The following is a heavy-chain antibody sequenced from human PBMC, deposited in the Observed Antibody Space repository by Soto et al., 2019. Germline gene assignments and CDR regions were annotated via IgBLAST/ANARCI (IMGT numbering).Heavy chain of an antibody. V-gene: IGHV3-7*03. CDR3: ATTYYYGSGSPLFGP. CDR1: GFTFSSYW. D-gene: IGHD3-10*01. CDR2: IKQDGSEK. Sequence: GGSLRLSCAASGFTFSSYWMSWVRQAPGKGLEWVANIKQDGSEKYYVDSVKGRFTISRDNAKNSLYLQMNSLRAEDTAVYYCATTYYYGSGSPLFGPWGQGTLVTASS. J-gene: IGHJ5*02.